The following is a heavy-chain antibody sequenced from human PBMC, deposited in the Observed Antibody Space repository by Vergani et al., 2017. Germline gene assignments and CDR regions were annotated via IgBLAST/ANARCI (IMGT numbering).Heavy chain of an antibody. V-gene: IGHV3-21*01. CDR3: ARDRLGVGAIPYYFDY. Sequence: EVQLVESGGGLVQPGGSLRLSCAASGFTFSSYSMNWVRQAPGKGLEWVSSISSSSSYIYYADSVKGRFTISRDNAKNSLYLQMNSLRAEDTAVYYCARDRLGVGAIPYYFDYWGQGTLVTVSS. J-gene: IGHJ4*02. CDR1: GFTFSSYS. CDR2: ISSSSSYI. D-gene: IGHD1-26*01.